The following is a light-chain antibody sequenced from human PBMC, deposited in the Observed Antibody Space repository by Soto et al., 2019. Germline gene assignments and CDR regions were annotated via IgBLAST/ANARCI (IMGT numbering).Light chain of an antibody. CDR1: QDITNS. J-gene: IGKJ3*01. Sequence: DIQMTQSPSSLSASATDRVTITCQASQDITNSLNWYQQKPGRAPNLLIYDASNLKAGVPSRFSASGSGTHFTFTISGLQPEDTATYFCQQYDNLPFNFGHGTKVEI. V-gene: IGKV1-33*01. CDR3: QQYDNLPFN. CDR2: DAS.